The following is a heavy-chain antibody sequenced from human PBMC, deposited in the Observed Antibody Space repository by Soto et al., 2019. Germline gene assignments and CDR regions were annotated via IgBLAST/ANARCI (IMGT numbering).Heavy chain of an antibody. CDR1: GDSVSSNGIA. CDR3: ARGINSALDI. V-gene: IGHV6-1*01. CDR2: TYYRSKWYN. D-gene: IGHD3-16*01. Sequence: PSQTLSLTCAISGDSVSSNGIAWNWIRQSPSRGLEWLGRTYYRSKWYNDYAVSVKSRITINPDTSKNQFSLQLDSVTPEDTAVYYCARGINSALDIWGQGTMVTVSS. J-gene: IGHJ3*02.